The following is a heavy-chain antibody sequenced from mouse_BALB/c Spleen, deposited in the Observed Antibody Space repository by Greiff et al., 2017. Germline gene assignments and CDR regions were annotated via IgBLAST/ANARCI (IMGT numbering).Heavy chain of an antibody. Sequence: EVKVVESGGGLVKPGGSLKLSCAASGFTFSSYAMSWVRQSPEKRLEWVAEISSGGSYTYYPDTVTGRFTISRDNAKNTLYLEMSSLRSEDTAMYYCARVNWDRYFDYWGQGTTLTVSS. CDR1: GFTFSSYA. J-gene: IGHJ2*01. CDR3: ARVNWDRYFDY. V-gene: IGHV5-9-4*01. CDR2: ISSGGSYT. D-gene: IGHD4-1*02.